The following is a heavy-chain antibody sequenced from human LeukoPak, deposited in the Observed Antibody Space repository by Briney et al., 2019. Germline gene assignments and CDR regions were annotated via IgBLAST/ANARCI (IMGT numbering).Heavy chain of an antibody. Sequence: SQSLSLTCTVSGGSISSGSYYWSWIRQPAGKGLEWIGRIYTSGSTNYNPSLKSRVTISVDTSKNQFSLKLSSVTAADTAVYYCARRIVVGDYYYGMDVWGQGTTVTVSS. D-gene: IGHD2-21*01. CDR1: GGSISSGSYY. J-gene: IGHJ6*02. CDR3: ARRIVVGDYYYGMDV. V-gene: IGHV4-61*02. CDR2: IYTSGST.